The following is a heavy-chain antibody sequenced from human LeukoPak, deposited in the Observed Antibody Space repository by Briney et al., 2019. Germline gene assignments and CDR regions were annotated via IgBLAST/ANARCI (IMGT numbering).Heavy chain of an antibody. V-gene: IGHV3-7*03. CDR2: IKEDGNEK. CDR3: ARAKGSGWYSAFDI. D-gene: IGHD6-19*01. Sequence: GGSLRLSCAASGFTFSRSWMTWVRQAPGKGLEWVANIKEDGNEKYYADSLKGRFTISRDNAKNPLSLQMNSLRADDTARYYRARAKGSGWYSAFDIWGQGTMVTVSS. CDR1: GFTFSRSW. J-gene: IGHJ3*02.